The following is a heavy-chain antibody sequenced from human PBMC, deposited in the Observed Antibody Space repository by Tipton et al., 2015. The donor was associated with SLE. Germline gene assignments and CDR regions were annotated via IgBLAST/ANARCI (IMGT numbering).Heavy chain of an antibody. J-gene: IGHJ4*02. CDR2: INHSGST. CDR1: GGSFSGYY. CDR3: GGGPLFDY. Sequence: LRLSCAVYGGSFSGYYWSWIRQPPGKGLEWIGEINHSGSTNYNPSLKSRVTISVDTSKTQFSLKLSSVTAADTAVYYCGGGPLFDYWGQGTLVTVSS. V-gene: IGHV4-34*01.